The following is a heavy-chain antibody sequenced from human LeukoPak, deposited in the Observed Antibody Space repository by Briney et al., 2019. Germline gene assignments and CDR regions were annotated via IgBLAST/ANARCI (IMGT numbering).Heavy chain of an antibody. D-gene: IGHD3-22*01. CDR2: IYYSGST. CDR1: GGSISSYY. CDR3: AGSSGYYYDLGYFDY. J-gene: IGHJ4*02. Sequence: SETLSLTCTVSGGSISSYYWSWIRQPPRKGLEWIGYIYYSGSTNYNPSLKSRVTISVDTSKNQFSLKLSSVTAADTAVYYCAGSSGYYYDLGYFDYWGQGTLVTVSS. V-gene: IGHV4-59*01.